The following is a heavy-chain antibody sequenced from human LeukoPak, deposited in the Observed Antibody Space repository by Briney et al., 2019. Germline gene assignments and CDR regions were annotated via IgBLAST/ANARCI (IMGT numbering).Heavy chain of an antibody. V-gene: IGHV3-11*06. D-gene: IGHD3-22*01. J-gene: IGHJ4*02. CDR1: GFTFSDYY. CDR3: ARTYETSGYYTPLLGY. CDR2: ISRSSSYT. Sequence: PGGSLRLSCAVSGFTFSDYYMSWIRQAPGKGLECISYISRSSSYTNYADSVKGRFTISRDNAKNSLYLQMNSLRDEDTAVYYCARTYETSGYYTPLLGYWGQGTLVTVSS.